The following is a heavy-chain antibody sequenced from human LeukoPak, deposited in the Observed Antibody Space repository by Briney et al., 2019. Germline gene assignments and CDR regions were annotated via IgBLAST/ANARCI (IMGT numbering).Heavy chain of an antibody. D-gene: IGHD3-3*01. Sequence: ASVKVSCKASGYTFTGYYMHWVRQAPGQGLEWMGWINPNSGGTNYAQKFQGRVTMTRDTSISTAYMELSRLRSDDTAVYYCARVYRRNFWGGCTTPGTAYWGQGTLVTVHS. J-gene: IGHJ4*02. CDR3: ARVYRRNFWGGCTTPGTAY. CDR1: GYTFTGYY. CDR2: INPNSGGT. V-gene: IGHV1-2*02.